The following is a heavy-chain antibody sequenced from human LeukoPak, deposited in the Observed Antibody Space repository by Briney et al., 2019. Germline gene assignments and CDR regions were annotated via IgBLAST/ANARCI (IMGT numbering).Heavy chain of an antibody. D-gene: IGHD2-21*01. J-gene: IGHJ4*02. CDR2: IYYSGST. CDR3: ARVINIVGVRGPPVD. V-gene: IGHV4-61*01. Sequence: SETLSLTCTVSGGSISSSSYYWSWIRQPPGKGLEWIGYIYYSGSTNYNPSLKSRVTISVDTSKNQFSLKLSSVTAADTAVYYCARVINIVGVRGPPVDWGQGTLVTVSS. CDR1: GGSISSSSYY.